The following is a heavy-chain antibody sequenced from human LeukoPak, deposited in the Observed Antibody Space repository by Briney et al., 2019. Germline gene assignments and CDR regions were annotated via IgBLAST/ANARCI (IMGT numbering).Heavy chain of an antibody. V-gene: IGHV4-39*07. CDR3: ASFSYYYYFMDV. Sequence: MPSETLSLTCTVSGGSISSSSYYWVWIRQPPGEGLEWIASIYYSGITYFNPSLKSRVAISLDTSKNQFSLKLSSVTAADTAVYYCASFSYYYYFMDVWGKGTTVTVSS. CDR2: IYYSGIT. J-gene: IGHJ6*03. CDR1: GGSISSSSYY.